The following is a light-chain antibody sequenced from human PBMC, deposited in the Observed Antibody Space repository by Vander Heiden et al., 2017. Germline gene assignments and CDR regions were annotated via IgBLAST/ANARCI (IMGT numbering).Light chain of an antibody. J-gene: IGLJ3*02. V-gene: IGLV4-69*01. CDR1: SGHSSYA. Sequence: HLVLTQSPSPSAPLGASVKLTCTLSSGHSSYAIAWHQQQPEKGPRYLMKLNSDGSHSKGDGIPDRFSGSSSGAERYLTISSLQSEDEADYYCQTWGTGIWVFGGGTKLTVL. CDR2: LNSDGSH. CDR3: QTWGTGIWV.